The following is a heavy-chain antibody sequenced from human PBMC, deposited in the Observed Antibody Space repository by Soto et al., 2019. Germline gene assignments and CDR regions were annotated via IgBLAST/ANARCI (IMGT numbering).Heavy chain of an antibody. V-gene: IGHV1-69*01. CDR1: GGTFSSYA. J-gene: IGHJ5*02. Sequence: QVQLVQSGAEVKKPGSSVKVSCKASGGTFSSYAISWVRQAPGQGLEWMGGIIPIFGTANYAQKFQGRVTITADESTSTAYMELSSLGSEDTAVYYCASRGDIVVVPAAGWFDPWGQGTLVTVSS. CDR3: ASRGDIVVVPAAGWFDP. D-gene: IGHD2-2*01. CDR2: IIPIFGTA.